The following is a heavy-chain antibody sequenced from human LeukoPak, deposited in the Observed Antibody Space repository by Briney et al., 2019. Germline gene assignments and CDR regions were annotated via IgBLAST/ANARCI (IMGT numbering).Heavy chain of an antibody. CDR1: GFIFRNYA. CDR2: ISDINGDT. D-gene: IGHD2/OR15-2a*01. V-gene: IGHV3-23*01. Sequence: PGASLRLSCAASGFIFRNYAMSWVRQAPGEGLEWVSVISDINGDTYYADSVRGRFTISRDNSQNTLYLQMNNLRAEDTAVYYCAKLAGHCNSRICWYCDYWGQGTLVTVSS. J-gene: IGHJ4*02. CDR3: AKLAGHCNSRICWYCDY.